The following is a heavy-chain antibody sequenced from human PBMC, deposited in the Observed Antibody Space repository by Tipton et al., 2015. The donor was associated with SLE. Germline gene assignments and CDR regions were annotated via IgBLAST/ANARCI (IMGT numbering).Heavy chain of an antibody. J-gene: IGHJ5*02. CDR1: GASISNYY. V-gene: IGHV4-59*13. CDR2: ISYSGIT. D-gene: IGHD3-10*01. CDR3: ARSWFGTLEVWFDP. Sequence: TLSLTCTVSGASISNYYWSWIRQPPGKGLEWVGYISYSGITNCSPSLKSRVTISLDTSKNQFSLNVNSVTAADTAVYYCARSWFGTLEVWFDPWGQGTLVTVSS.